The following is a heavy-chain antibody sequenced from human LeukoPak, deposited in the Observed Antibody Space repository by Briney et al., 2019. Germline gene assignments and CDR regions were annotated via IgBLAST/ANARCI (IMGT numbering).Heavy chain of an antibody. CDR1: GFTFDDYA. D-gene: IGHD3-10*01. Sequence: GGSLRLSCAASGFTFDDYAMHWVRQAPGKGLEWVSGISWNSGSIGYADSVKGRFTISRDNAKNSLYLQMNSLRAADTAVYYCAGGKGELLWFVGGHDAFDIWGQGTMVTVSS. J-gene: IGHJ3*02. V-gene: IGHV3-9*01. CDR2: ISWNSGSI. CDR3: AGGKGELLWFVGGHDAFDI.